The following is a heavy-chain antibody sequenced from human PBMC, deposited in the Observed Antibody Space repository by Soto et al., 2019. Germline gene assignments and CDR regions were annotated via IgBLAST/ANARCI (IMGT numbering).Heavy chain of an antibody. D-gene: IGHD2-21*01. J-gene: IGHJ4*02. CDR1: GVSLSTSGMG. CDR3: ALMIEGAFFDH. CDR2: VYWDDDK. V-gene: IGHV2-5*02. Sequence: QVTLKESGPTLVKPTQTLTLTCTFSGVSLSTSGMGVGWIRQPPGKALEWLALVYWDDDKRYSPSLKSRLTITKDTSKIQVVLTMTYMDPVDTATYYCALMIEGAFFDHWGQGTLVTVSS.